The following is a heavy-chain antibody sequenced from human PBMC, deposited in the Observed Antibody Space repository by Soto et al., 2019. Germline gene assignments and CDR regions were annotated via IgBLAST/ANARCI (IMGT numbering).Heavy chain of an antibody. D-gene: IGHD3-9*01. Sequence: QVQLQQWGAGLLKPSETLSLTCAGYGGSFSGYYWSWIRQPPGKGLEWIGEINHSGSTNYNPSLKSRVTISVDTSKSQCSLKLSSVTAADTAVYYCARGRDTARFDWLLYGDDYWGQGTMVTVSS. CDR2: INHSGST. J-gene: IGHJ4*02. CDR1: GGSFSGYY. V-gene: IGHV4-34*01. CDR3: ARGRDTARFDWLLYGDDY.